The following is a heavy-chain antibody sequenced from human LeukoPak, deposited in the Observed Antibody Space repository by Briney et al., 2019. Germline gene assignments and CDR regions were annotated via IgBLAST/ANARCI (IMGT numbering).Heavy chain of an antibody. CDR2: ISGSGANT. D-gene: IGHD3-22*01. J-gene: IGHJ5*02. CDR1: GFTFTSYA. Sequence: GGSLRLSCAASGFTFTSYAMTWVRQAPGKGLEWVSAISGSGANTYYADTVKGQFTISRDNSKNTLYVQMKSLRVEDTAVYYCARGLVDVHDSSGYYSNWFDPWGQGTLVTVSS. V-gene: IGHV3-23*01. CDR3: ARGLVDVHDSSGYYSNWFDP.